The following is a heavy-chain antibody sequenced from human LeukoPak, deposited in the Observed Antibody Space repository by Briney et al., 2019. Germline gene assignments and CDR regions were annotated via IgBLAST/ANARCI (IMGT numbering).Heavy chain of an antibody. D-gene: IGHD1-26*01. CDR1: GYTFTTHY. CDR3: ARDNSVGDYAWWFDP. CDR2: INPSGTTT. Sequence: WASVKVSCKASGYTFTTHYMHWVRQAPGQGLEWMGLINPSGTTTNYAQKFRGRVTMTRDLSTSTDYMELSSLRSDDTAVYFCARDNSVGDYAWWFDPWGQGTLVTVSS. V-gene: IGHV1-46*01. J-gene: IGHJ5*02.